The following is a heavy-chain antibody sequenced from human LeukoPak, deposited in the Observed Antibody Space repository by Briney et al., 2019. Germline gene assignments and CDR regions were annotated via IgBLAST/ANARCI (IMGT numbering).Heavy chain of an antibody. J-gene: IGHJ4*02. Sequence: ASVKVSCKASGYTFTGYYMHWVRQAPGQGREWMGRINPNSGCTNYAQKFQGRVTMTRDTSISTAYMELSRVRSADTAVYYCARDQRSYYYDSSAGGNYFDYWGQGTLVTVSS. V-gene: IGHV1-2*06. CDR3: ARDQRSYYYDSSAGGNYFDY. CDR2: INPNSGCT. CDR1: GYTFTGYY. D-gene: IGHD3-22*01.